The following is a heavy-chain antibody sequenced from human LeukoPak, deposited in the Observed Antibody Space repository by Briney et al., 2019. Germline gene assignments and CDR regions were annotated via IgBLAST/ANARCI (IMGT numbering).Heavy chain of an antibody. CDR3: ARDRRSSFFAMDV. CDR1: GFSFSNYW. Sequence: GGSLRLSCAASGFSFSNYWMAWVRQAPGKGLEWVSSISSGSSYIYSADSVKGRFTISRDNAKNSLYLQLNSLTAEDTAVYYCARDRRSSFFAMDVWGQGTTVTVSS. J-gene: IGHJ6*02. CDR2: ISSGSSYI. V-gene: IGHV3-21*01. D-gene: IGHD6-13*01.